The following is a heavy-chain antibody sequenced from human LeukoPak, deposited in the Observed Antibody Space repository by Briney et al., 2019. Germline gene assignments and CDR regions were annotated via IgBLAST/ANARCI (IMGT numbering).Heavy chain of an antibody. Sequence: ASVKVSCKASGYTFTGYYMHWVRQAPGQGLEWMGWINPNSGGTNYAQKFQGWVTMTRDTSISTAYMELSRLRSDDTAVYYCAREGVAGTDDFDIWGQGTMVTVSS. CDR2: INPNSGGT. V-gene: IGHV1-2*04. CDR1: GYTFTGYY. CDR3: AREGVAGTDDFDI. D-gene: IGHD6-19*01. J-gene: IGHJ3*02.